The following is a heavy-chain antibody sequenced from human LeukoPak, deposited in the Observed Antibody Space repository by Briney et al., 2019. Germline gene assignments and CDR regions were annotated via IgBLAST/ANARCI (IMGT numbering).Heavy chain of an antibody. D-gene: IGHD2-8*02. Sequence: PSETLSLTCAVHGGSFSGYYWSWIRQPPGKGLEWIGEINHSGITNYNPSFKSRVTISGDTSKNQFALGLSSVTAADTAVYYCARTVNNDYWGQGTLVTVSS. J-gene: IGHJ4*02. CDR2: INHSGIT. V-gene: IGHV4-34*01. CDR1: GGSFSGYY. CDR3: ARTVNNDY.